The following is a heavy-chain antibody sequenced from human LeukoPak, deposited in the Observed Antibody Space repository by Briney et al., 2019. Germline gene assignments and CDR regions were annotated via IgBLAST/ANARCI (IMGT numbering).Heavy chain of an antibody. CDR1: GFTFSSYS. CDR3: AREVQYYDSSGSVIYYFDY. J-gene: IGHJ4*02. V-gene: IGHV3-48*02. Sequence: PGGSLRLSCAASGFTFSSYSMIWVRQAPGKGLEWVSYISSSSSTIYYADSVKGRFTISRDNAKNSLYLQMNSLRDEDTAVYYCAREVQYYDSSGSVIYYFDYWGQGTLVTVSS. D-gene: IGHD3-22*01. CDR2: ISSSSSTI.